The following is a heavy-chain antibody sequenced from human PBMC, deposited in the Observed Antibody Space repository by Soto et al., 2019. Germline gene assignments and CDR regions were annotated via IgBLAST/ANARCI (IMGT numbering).Heavy chain of an antibody. J-gene: IGHJ6*02. CDR2: VHHSWGS. V-gene: IGHV4-59*08. CDR1: GGSISSYY. D-gene: IGHD3-10*01. Sequence: QVQLQESGPGLVKPSETLSLSCTVSGGSISSYYWSWIRQPPGKGMEWIGYVHHSWGSTYNPSLQSRVAISLDTYKRQFSLKPAAVTATDTAVYYCARQGFGALHGLVDVGGQGTTVTVSS. CDR3: ARQGFGALHGLVDV.